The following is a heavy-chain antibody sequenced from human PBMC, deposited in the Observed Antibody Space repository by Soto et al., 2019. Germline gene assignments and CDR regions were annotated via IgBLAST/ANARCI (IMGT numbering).Heavy chain of an antibody. CDR3: ARDRPFDWLLHFDY. V-gene: IGHV1-46*01. Sequence: ASVKVLLQGIWIHLHQLLYALGATGPWTGLEWMGIINPSGGSTSYAQKFQGRVTMTRDTSTSTVYMELSSLRSEDTAVYYCARDRPFDWLLHFDYWGQGTLVTVSS. D-gene: IGHD3-9*01. J-gene: IGHJ4*02. CDR1: IHLHQLL. CDR2: INPSGGST.